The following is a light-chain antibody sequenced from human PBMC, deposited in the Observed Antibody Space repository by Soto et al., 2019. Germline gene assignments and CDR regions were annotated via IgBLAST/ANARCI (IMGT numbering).Light chain of an antibody. V-gene: IGLV1-40*01. CDR1: SSNIGAGHA. Sequence: QAVVTQPPSVSGAPGQRVTISCTGSSSNIGAGHAVHWYQQLPGTAPKLLIHSNNNRPSGVPDRFSGSKSGTSASLAIAGLQADDEADYYCSSHNTIGTLQVFGPGTKLTVL. J-gene: IGLJ1*01. CDR2: SNN. CDR3: SSHNTIGTLQV.